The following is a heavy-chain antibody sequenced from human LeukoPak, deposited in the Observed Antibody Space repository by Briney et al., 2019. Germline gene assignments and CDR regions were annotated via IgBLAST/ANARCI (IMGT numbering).Heavy chain of an antibody. Sequence: SVKVSCKASGGTFSSYAISWVRQAPGQGLEWMGGIIPIFGTANYAQKFQGRVTITADESTSTAYMELSSLRSEDKAVYYCARDLGYYYGMDVWGQGTTVTVSS. V-gene: IGHV1-69*13. CDR2: IIPIFGTA. CDR3: ARDLGYYYGMDV. J-gene: IGHJ6*02. CDR1: GGTFSSYA.